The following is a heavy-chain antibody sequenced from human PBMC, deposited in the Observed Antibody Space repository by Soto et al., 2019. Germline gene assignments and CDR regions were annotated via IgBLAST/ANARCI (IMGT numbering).Heavy chain of an antibody. CDR2: VYFSGDS. Sequence: QLQLEESGPGLVKPSETLSLICTVSGGSVSSAGYFWGWIRQPPGKGLEWLGSVYFSGDSYYNPSLKSRVAMSVDTSKSQFSLNLTSATAADTAVYYCARHRPAASRHAYYHYMDVWGKGTTVTVSS. CDR1: GGSVSSAGYF. V-gene: IGHV4-39*01. J-gene: IGHJ6*03. CDR3: ARHRPAASRHAYYHYMDV. D-gene: IGHD6-25*01.